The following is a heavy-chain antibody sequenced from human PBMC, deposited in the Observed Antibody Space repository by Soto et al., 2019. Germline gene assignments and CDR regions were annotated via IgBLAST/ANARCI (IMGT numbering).Heavy chain of an antibody. V-gene: IGHV4-30-4*01. D-gene: IGHD3-22*01. CDR2: IYYSEST. J-gene: IGHJ4*02. CDR3: ARDGDYYDSSGYYWRYFDY. CDR1: GGSISSGDYY. Sequence: QVQLQESGPGLVKPSQTLSLTCTVSGGSISSGDYYWSWIRQPPGKGLEWIGYIYYSESTYYNPSRKSRVTTSVDTSKNQFSLKLSSVNAADTAVYYCARDGDYYDSSGYYWRYFDYWGQGTLVTVSS.